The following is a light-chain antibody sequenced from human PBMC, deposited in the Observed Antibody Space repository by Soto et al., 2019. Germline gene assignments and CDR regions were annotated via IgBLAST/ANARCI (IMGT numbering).Light chain of an antibody. CDR1: QSVSTK. Sequence: EIVMTQSPATPSVSPGERATLSCRASQSVSTKLAWYQQKPGQAPRLLIYSASTRATGIQARFSGSGSGTEFTLTISSLQSEDFAAYYCQQYNNWPRMFGQGTKVDIK. J-gene: IGKJ1*01. CDR3: QQYNNWPRM. V-gene: IGKV3-15*01. CDR2: SAS.